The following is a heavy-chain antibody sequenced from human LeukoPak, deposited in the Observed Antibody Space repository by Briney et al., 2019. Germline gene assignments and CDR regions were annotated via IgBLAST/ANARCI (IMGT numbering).Heavy chain of an antibody. V-gene: IGHV4-34*01. CDR2: INHSGST. CDR3: ARGRIVSSGSYGY. D-gene: IGHD1-26*01. CDR1: GGSFSGYY. Sequence: SETLSLTCAVYGGSFSGYYWSWSRQPPGKGLEWIGEINHSGSTNYNPSLKSRVTISVDTSKNQFSLKLSSVTAADTAVYYCARGRIVSSGSYGYWGQGTLVTVSS. J-gene: IGHJ4*02.